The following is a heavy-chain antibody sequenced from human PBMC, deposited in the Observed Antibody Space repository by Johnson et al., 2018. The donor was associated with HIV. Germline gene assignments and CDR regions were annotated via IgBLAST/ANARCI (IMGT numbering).Heavy chain of an antibody. CDR1: GFTFDDYG. CDR2: INWNGGRR. V-gene: IGHV3-20*04. D-gene: IGHD6-19*01. J-gene: IGHJ3*02. Sequence: EVQLVESGGGVVQPGGSLRLSCVASGFTFDDYGMSWVRQAPGKGLEWVSGINWNGGRRGYVYSVNGRFTISRDNATNSLFLQMNIVRDEDTAVYYCVRGGAVAPSSGFDIWGQGTMVTVSS. CDR3: VRGGAVAPSSGFDI.